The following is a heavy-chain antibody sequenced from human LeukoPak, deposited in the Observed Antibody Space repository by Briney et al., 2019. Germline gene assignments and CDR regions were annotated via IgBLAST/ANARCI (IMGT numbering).Heavy chain of an antibody. CDR1: GYTFTSYD. Sequence: GASVKVSCKASGYTFTSYDINWVRQATGQGLEWMGWMNPNSGNTGYAQKFQGRVTMTRNTSISTAYMELSSLRPEDTAVYYCARDSYDYVWGSYRPIDYWGQGTLVTVSS. D-gene: IGHD3-16*02. CDR2: MNPNSGNT. V-gene: IGHV1-8*01. CDR3: ARDSYDYVWGSYRPIDY. J-gene: IGHJ4*02.